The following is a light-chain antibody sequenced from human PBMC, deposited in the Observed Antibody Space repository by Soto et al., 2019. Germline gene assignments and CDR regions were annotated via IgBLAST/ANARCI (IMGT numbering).Light chain of an antibody. J-gene: IGLJ2*01. V-gene: IGLV1-40*01. CDR2: GNS. Sequence: QSVLTQLPSVFGAPGQRVTISCTGSSSNIGAGYDVHWYQQLPGTAPKLLIYGNSNRPSGVPDRFSGSKSGTSASLAITGLQAEDEADYYCQSYDSSLSGSVFGGGTKLTVL. CDR3: QSYDSSLSGSV. CDR1: SSNIGAGYD.